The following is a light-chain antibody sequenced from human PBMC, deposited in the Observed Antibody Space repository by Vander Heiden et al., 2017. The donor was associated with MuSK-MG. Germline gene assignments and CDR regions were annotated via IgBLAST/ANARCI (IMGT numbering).Light chain of an antibody. Sequence: IQMTQSPSSLSASVGDRVTITCRASEYISYYLAWFQQKPGKVPKLLIYDASTLQSGVPSRFSGSESGTDFTLTISSLQRDDVATYYCQKYNSAPFTFGPGTKVDIK. CDR2: DAS. CDR3: QKYNSAPFT. V-gene: IGKV1-27*01. J-gene: IGKJ3*01. CDR1: EYISYY.